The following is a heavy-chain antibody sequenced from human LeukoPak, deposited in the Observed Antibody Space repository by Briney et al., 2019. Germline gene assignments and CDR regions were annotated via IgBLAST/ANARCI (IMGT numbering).Heavy chain of an antibody. CDR3: ARVDYDILTGYSPNWFDP. D-gene: IGHD3-9*01. CDR2: MNPNSGNT. CDR1: GYTFTSYD. J-gene: IGHJ5*02. V-gene: IGHV1-8*01. Sequence: GASVTVSCKASGYTFTSYDINWVRQATGQGLEWMGWMNPNSGNTGYAQKFQGRVTMTRNTSINTAYMELSSLGSEDTAVYYCARVDYDILTGYSPNWFDPWGQGTLVTVSS.